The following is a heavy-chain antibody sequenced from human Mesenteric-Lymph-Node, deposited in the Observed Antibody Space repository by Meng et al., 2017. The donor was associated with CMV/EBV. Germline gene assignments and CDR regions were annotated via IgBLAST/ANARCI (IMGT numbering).Heavy chain of an antibody. Sequence: GESLKISCAASGFTFSTYAMHWVRQAPGKGLEWVAVISSDGNDRYYADSVKGRFTISRDNSKNMLYLQMNSLSAEDTAVYYCAGVVVPAAIPYPFDYWGQGTLVTVSS. CDR1: GFTFSTYA. CDR2: ISSDGNDR. CDR3: AGVVVPAAIPYPFDY. V-gene: IGHV3-30-3*01. J-gene: IGHJ4*02. D-gene: IGHD2-2*02.